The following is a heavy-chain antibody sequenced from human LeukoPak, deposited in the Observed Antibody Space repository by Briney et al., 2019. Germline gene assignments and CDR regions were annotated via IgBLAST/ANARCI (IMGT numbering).Heavy chain of an antibody. CDR3: ARLERWQPLRPYAFDL. J-gene: IGHJ3*01. CDR2: VYPGDFET. Sequence: GESLKISCKASGYSFTNYWIGWVRQMPGKGLEWMGIVYPGDFETRYSPSFPGQVTISADKSINTAYLQWNSLKASDTAIYYCARLERWQPLRPYAFDLWGQGTMVTVSS. D-gene: IGHD5-24*01. V-gene: IGHV5-51*01. CDR1: GYSFTNYW.